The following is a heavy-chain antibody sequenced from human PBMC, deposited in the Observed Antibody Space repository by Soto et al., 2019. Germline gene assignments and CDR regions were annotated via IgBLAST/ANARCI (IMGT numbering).Heavy chain of an antibody. V-gene: IGHV3-30-3*01. J-gene: IGHJ6*02. D-gene: IGHD3-22*01. CDR1: GFTFSSYA. Sequence: QVQLMESGGGVVQPGRSLRLSCAASGFTFSSYAMHWVRQAPGKGLEWVAVISYDGSNKYYADSVKGRFTISRDNSKNTLYLQMNSLRAEDTAVYYCAREPKTYYYDSSGYGFYYGMDVWGQGTTVTVSS. CDR3: AREPKTYYYDSSGYGFYYGMDV. CDR2: ISYDGSNK.